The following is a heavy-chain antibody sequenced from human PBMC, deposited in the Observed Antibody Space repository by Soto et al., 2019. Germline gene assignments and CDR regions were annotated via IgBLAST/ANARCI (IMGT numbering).Heavy chain of an antibody. CDR1: GFMFSNHG. CDR3: VRGDNWNDEASDY. Sequence: QVQLVESGGGVVQPGRSLRLSCAASGFMFSNHGMHWVRKAPGKGLEWVAVIWSDGNNRDYADSVKGRFTISRDNSKNTVYLQMNSLRAEDTAVYYCVRGDNWNDEASDYWGQGTLVTVSS. V-gene: IGHV3-33*01. CDR2: IWSDGNNR. D-gene: IGHD1-1*01. J-gene: IGHJ4*02.